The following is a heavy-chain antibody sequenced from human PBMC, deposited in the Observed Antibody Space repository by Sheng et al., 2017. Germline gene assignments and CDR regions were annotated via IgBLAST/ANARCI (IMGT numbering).Heavy chain of an antibody. CDR2: MSYDGSDK. J-gene: IGHJ4*02. CDR1: GFTFGSYA. Sequence: QVQLVESGGGVVQPGKSLRLSCTASGFTFGSYAMDWVRQAPGKGLEWVAVMSYDGSDKYYAESVKGRFTISRDNSKNTLYLQMNSLTAEDTAVYYCARDPCSTADCYTFDYWGPGTLVTVPS. D-gene: IGHD2-21*01. V-gene: IGHV3-30*04. CDR3: ARDPCSTADCYTFDY.